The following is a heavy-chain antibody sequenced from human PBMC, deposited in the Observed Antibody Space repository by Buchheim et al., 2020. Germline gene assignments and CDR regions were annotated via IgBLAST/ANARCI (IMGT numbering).Heavy chain of an antibody. V-gene: IGHV5-51*01. CDR2: IYPGNSNV. Sequence: EVQLVQSGEEVKKAGESLKISCKGSGYTYSDYWIAWVRQMPGKGLEFMGTIYPGNSNVRYSPSFQGQVTISVDKSITTAYLQWSSLQASDTAMYYCARRYYDSSGYTTYYFDYWGQGTL. J-gene: IGHJ4*02. CDR1: GYTYSDYW. CDR3: ARRYYDSSGYTTYYFDY. D-gene: IGHD3-22*01.